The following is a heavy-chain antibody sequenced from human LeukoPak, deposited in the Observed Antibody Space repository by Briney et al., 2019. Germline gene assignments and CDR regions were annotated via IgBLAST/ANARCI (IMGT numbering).Heavy chain of an antibody. CDR1: GGSISSSSYY. D-gene: IGHD3-22*01. V-gene: IGHV4-61*02. CDR2: IYTSGST. Sequence: PSETLSLTCTVSGGSISSSSYYWSWIRQPAGKGLEWIGRIYTSGSTNYNPSLKSRVTMSVDTSKNQFSLKLSSVTAADTAVYYCAGIRLFVVADSRNYAFDIWGQGTMVTVSS. CDR3: AGIRLFVVADSRNYAFDI. J-gene: IGHJ3*02.